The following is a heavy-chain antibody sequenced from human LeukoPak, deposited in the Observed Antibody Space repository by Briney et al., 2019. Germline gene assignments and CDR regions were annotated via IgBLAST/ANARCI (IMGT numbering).Heavy chain of an antibody. V-gene: IGHV3-13*01. D-gene: IGHD3-16*01. J-gene: IGHJ3*02. CDR1: GFTFSGYD. CDR2: ISIGGDT. CDR3: ARAHVGWGLAFDI. Sequence: GGSLRLSCAASGFTFSGYDMHWVRQGPGKGLEWVSAISIGGDTYYPGSVKGRFTISRENAKNSFYLQMNSLRAGDTAIYYCARAHVGWGLAFDIWGQGKVVIVS.